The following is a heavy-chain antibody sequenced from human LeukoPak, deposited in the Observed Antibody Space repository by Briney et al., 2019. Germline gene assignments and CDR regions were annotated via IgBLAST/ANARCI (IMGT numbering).Heavy chain of an antibody. CDR3: IQWLLEGDY. J-gene: IGHJ4*02. Sequence: GGSLRLSCAASGFTFSSYAMSWVRQASGKGLEWVSAISGSGGSTYYADSVKGRCTISGDNSKNTLYLQMNSLRAEDTAVYYCIQWLLEGDYWGQGTLVTVSS. CDR2: ISGSGGST. V-gene: IGHV3-23*01. D-gene: IGHD5-12*01. CDR1: GFTFSSYA.